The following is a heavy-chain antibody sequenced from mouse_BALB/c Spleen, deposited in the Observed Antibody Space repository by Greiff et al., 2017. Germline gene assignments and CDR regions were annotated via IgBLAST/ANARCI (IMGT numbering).Heavy chain of an antibody. J-gene: IGHJ3*01. D-gene: IGHD1-2*01. Sequence: VQLKQSGPELVKPGASVKVSCKASGYAFTSYNMYWVKQSHGKSLEWIGYIDPYNGGTSYNQKFKGKATLTVDKSSSTAYMHLNSLTSEDSAVYYCARGPITTATDWFAYWGQGTLVTVSA. CDR2: IDPYNGGT. CDR3: ARGPITTATDWFAY. V-gene: IGHV1S135*01. CDR1: GYAFTSYN.